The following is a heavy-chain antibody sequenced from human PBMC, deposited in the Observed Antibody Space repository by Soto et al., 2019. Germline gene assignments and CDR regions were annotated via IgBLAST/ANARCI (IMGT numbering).Heavy chain of an antibody. V-gene: IGHV3-9*01. Sequence: EVQLVESGGGLVQPGRSLRLSCAASGFTFDDYAMHWVRLAPGKGLEWVSGISWNSGSIGYADSVKGRFTISRDNAKNSLYLQMNSLRAEDTALYYCAKVHWNRGDFDYWGQGTLVTVSS. CDR2: ISWNSGSI. J-gene: IGHJ4*02. D-gene: IGHD1-1*01. CDR1: GFTFDDYA. CDR3: AKVHWNRGDFDY.